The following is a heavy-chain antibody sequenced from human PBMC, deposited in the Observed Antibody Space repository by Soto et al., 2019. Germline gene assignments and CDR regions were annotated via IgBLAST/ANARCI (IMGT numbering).Heavy chain of an antibody. J-gene: IGHJ3*01. D-gene: IGHD1-26*01. CDR2: IDWDGDK. CDR1: GFSLSTDAMR. Sequence: SGPTLVNPTQTLTLTCTFSGFSLSTDAMRVSWIRQSPGKALEWLARIDWDGDKLYNTSLRTRLTISKDTSKNQVVLTMTNMDPLDTGTYYCARMPARSGNNHHDAFDFWGPGTMVTVSS. CDR3: ARMPARSGNNHHDAFDF. V-gene: IGHV2-70*04.